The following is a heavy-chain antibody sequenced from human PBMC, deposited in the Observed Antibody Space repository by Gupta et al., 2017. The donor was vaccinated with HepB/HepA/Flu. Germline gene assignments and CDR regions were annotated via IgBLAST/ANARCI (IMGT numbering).Heavy chain of an antibody. CDR2: IIADGSAT. Sequence: EVQLVESGGGLVQPGGSLRLSCAASGFRFSSSWMHWVRQAPGKGLVWVSHIIADGSATGYADSVKGRFTISRDNAENTLFLHMNSLRAEDTAVYYCARDLRHCSGGSCSWGQGTLVTVSS. V-gene: IGHV3-74*01. CDR1: GFRFSSSW. J-gene: IGHJ5*02. CDR3: ARDLRHCSGGSCS. D-gene: IGHD2-15*01.